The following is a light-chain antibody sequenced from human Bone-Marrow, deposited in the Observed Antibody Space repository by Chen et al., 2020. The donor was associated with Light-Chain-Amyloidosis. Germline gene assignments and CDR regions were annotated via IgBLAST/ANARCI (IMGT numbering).Light chain of an antibody. CDR2: DAS. CDR1: ETITNW. CDR3: QQYNSYLAT. J-gene: IGKJ1*01. Sequence: IQMTQSPSALSASVGDKITITCRASETITNWVAWYQQKPGKAPKLLIYDASTLHSGVPSRFSASGSGTEFTLTITSRQPDDFATYYCQQYNSYLATFGQGTKV. V-gene: IGKV1-5*01.